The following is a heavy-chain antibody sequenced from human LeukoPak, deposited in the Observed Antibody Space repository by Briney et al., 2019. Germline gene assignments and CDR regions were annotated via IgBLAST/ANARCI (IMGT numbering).Heavy chain of an antibody. CDR3: ARVGAVAGTWHWFDP. Sequence: PSETLSLTCTVSGGSITSSSKYWGWLRQPPGKGLEWIGSIYYSGTTYYNPSLKSRVTISVDTSKNQFSLKLSSVTAADTAVYYCARVGAVAGTWHWFDPWGQGTLVTVSS. CDR2: IYYSGTT. CDR1: GGSITSSSKY. J-gene: IGHJ5*02. D-gene: IGHD6-19*01. V-gene: IGHV4-39*07.